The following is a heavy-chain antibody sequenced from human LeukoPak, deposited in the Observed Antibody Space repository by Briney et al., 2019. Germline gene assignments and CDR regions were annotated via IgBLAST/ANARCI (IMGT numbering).Heavy chain of an antibody. CDR3: AKDQDCSSTSCYFSLPTPSDY. CDR2: ISSSSSYI. CDR1: GSTFSSYS. J-gene: IGHJ4*02. Sequence: PGGSLRLSCAASGSTFSSYSMNWVRQAPGKGLEWVSSISSSSSYIYYADSVKGRFTISRDNAKNPLYLQMNSLRAEDTAVYYCAKDQDCSSTSCYFSLPTPSDYWGQGTLVTVSS. D-gene: IGHD2-2*01. V-gene: IGHV3-21*01.